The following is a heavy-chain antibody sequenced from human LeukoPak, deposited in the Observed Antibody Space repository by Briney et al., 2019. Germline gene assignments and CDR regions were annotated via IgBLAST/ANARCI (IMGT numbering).Heavy chain of an antibody. CDR3: ARDGEGYCSGGSCSP. D-gene: IGHD2-15*01. Sequence: ASVRVSCKASGYTFTGYYMHWVRQAPGQGLEWMGWINPNSGGTNYAQKFRGRVTMTRDTSISTAYMELSRLRSDDTAVYYCARDGEGYCSGGSCSPWGQGTLVTVSS. J-gene: IGHJ4*02. CDR1: GYTFTGYY. V-gene: IGHV1-2*02. CDR2: INPNSGGT.